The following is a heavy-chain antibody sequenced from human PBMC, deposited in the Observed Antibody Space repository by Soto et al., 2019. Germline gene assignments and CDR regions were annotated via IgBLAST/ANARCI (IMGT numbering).Heavy chain of an antibody. V-gene: IGHV1-69*19. CDR3: AREVQVHTPAFVY. CDR2: ISPMFGAA. D-gene: IGHD3-10*01. CDR1: GGTFNTYA. J-gene: IGHJ4*02. Sequence: QVQLVQSGAEMKKPGSSVKVSCQSSGGTFNTYAMNWVRQAPGQGPEWMGDISPMFGAANYAPKFQGRVTITADEATGTSYMQLSILTSEDTALYFCAREVQVHTPAFVYWGQGTRVTVSS.